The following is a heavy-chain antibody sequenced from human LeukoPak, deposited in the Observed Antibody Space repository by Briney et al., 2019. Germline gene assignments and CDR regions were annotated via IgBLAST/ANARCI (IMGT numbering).Heavy chain of an antibody. V-gene: IGHV3-53*01. CDR2: TYSGGST. Sequence: GGSLRLSCAASGFTVSSNYMSWVRQAPGKGLEWVSVTYSGGSTYYADSVKGRFTISRDNSKNTLYLQMNSLRAEDTAVYYCARDRITMVRGAIDAFDIWGQGTMVTVSS. CDR3: ARDRITMVRGAIDAFDI. D-gene: IGHD3-10*01. CDR1: GFTVSSNY. J-gene: IGHJ3*02.